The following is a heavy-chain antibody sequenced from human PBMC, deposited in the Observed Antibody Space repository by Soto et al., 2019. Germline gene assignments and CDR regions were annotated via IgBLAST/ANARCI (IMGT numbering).Heavy chain of an antibody. Sequence: EVQLLESGGGLVQPGGSLRLSCAASGFTFSSYAMSWVRQAPGKGLEWVSAISGSGGSTYYVDSVKGRFTISRDNSKNTPYLQMNSLRAEDTAVYYCASPLAVAVPNWFDPWGQGTLVTVSS. J-gene: IGHJ5*02. D-gene: IGHD6-19*01. CDR3: ASPLAVAVPNWFDP. CDR2: ISGSGGST. V-gene: IGHV3-23*01. CDR1: GFTFSSYA.